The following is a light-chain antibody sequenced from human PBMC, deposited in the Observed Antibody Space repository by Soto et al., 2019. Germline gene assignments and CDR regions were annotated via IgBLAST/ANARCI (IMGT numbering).Light chain of an antibody. V-gene: IGKV1-39*01. CDR3: QQSYSSPLT. CDR1: QDISKY. CDR2: GAS. J-gene: IGKJ4*01. Sequence: DIQMTQSPSSLSASVGDRVTITCQASQDISKYLNWYQQKSGKAPKLLIYGASNLQSGVPSGFSGNGSGTDFTLTISSLQPEDFATYYCQQSYSSPLTFGGGTEVEIK.